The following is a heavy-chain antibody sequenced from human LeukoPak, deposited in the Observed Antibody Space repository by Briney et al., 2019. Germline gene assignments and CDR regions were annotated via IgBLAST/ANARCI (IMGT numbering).Heavy chain of an antibody. CDR1: GYTFTSYD. D-gene: IGHD6-19*01. J-gene: IGHJ4*02. V-gene: IGHV1-8*01. Sequence: ASVKVSCKASGYTFTSYDINWVRQATGQGLEWMGWMNPNSGNTGYAQKFQGRVTMTRNTSISTAYMELSGLRSEDTAVYYCARGRRSSGWYIDYWGQGTLVTVSS. CDR2: MNPNSGNT. CDR3: ARGRRSSGWYIDY.